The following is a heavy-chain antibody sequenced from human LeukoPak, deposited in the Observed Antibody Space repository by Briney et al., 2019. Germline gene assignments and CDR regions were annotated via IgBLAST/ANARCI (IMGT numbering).Heavy chain of an antibody. J-gene: IGHJ4*02. V-gene: IGHV4-34*01. CDR1: GGSFSGYY. D-gene: IGHD6-13*01. CDR2: INHSGST. CDR3: ASGYSSLLLFDY. Sequence: SETLSLTCAVYGGSFSGYYWSWIRQPPGKGLEWIGEINHSGSTNYNPSLKSRVTISVDTSKNQFSLKLSSVTAADTAVYYCASGYSSLLLFDYWGQGTLVTVSS.